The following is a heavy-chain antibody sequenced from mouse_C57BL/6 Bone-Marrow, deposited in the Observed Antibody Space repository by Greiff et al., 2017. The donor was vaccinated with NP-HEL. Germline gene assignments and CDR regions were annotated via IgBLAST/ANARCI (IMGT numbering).Heavy chain of an antibody. CDR2: ISYDGSN. CDR1: GYSIPSGYY. V-gene: IGHV3-6*01. D-gene: IGHD1-1*01. CDR3: ARGSYGSSWFAY. J-gene: IGHJ3*01. Sequence: ESGPGLVKPSQSLSLTCSVTGYSIPSGYYWNWIRQFPGNKLEWMGYISYDGSNNYNPSLKNRISITRDTSKNQFFLKWNSVTTEDTATYYGARGSYGSSWFAYWGQGTLVTVSA.